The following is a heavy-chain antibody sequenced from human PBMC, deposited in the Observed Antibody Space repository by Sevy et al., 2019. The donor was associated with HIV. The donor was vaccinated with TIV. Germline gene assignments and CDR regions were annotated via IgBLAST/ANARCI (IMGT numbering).Heavy chain of an antibody. CDR3: ATTKDYYDSSGYPFHY. CDR1: GYTLTELS. Sequence: ASVKVSCKVSGYTLTELSMHWVRQAPGKGLEWMGSFDPEDGETIYQQKFQGRVTLTEDTSTDTAYMELSSLRSEDTAVYYCATTKDYYDSSGYPFHYWGQGTLVTVSS. J-gene: IGHJ4*02. CDR2: FDPEDGET. V-gene: IGHV1-24*01. D-gene: IGHD3-22*01.